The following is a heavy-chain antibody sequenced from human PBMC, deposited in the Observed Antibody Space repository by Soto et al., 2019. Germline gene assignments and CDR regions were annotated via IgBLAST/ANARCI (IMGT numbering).Heavy chain of an antibody. CDR1: GGTFSSYA. J-gene: IGHJ6*02. CDR2: FIPMFNRP. V-gene: IGHV1-69*01. Sequence: QVQLVQSGAEVKKPGSSVKVSCKASGGTFSSYAISWVRQAPGQGLEWMGGFIPMFNRPHSARKFQGRVTSTADESTSTAYRDLSSLRSEDTAVYYCARGQFHHVSNYYYALDVWGQGTTVTVSS. CDR3: ARGQFHHVSNYYYALDV.